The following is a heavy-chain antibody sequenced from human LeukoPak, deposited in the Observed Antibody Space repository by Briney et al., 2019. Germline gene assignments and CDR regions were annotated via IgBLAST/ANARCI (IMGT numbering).Heavy chain of an antibody. D-gene: IGHD2-15*01. CDR3: ARGYCNGGSCYSFYY. CDR2: INPSGGTT. CDR1: GYTFISFY. Sequence: ASVWVSCKASGYTFISFYIHWVRQAPGQGLEWMGVINPSGGTTLYAQKFQGRVTMTKDTSTSTVYMELSSLGSEDTAVYYCARGYCNGGSCYSFYYGGGETVDTVSS. J-gene: IGHJ4*02. V-gene: IGHV1-46*01.